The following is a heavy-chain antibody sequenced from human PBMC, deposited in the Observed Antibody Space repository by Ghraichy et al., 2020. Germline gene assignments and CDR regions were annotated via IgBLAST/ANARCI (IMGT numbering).Heavy chain of an antibody. J-gene: IGHJ6*04. D-gene: IGHD6-19*01. CDR2: INHSGST. CDR1: GGSFSGYY. Sequence: SETLSLTCAVYGGSFSGYYWSWIRQPPGKGLEWIGEINHSGSTNYNPSLKSRVTISVDTSKNQFSLKLSSVTAADTAVYYCARGRRWLVYYYYYGMDVWGKGTTVTVSS. CDR3: ARGRRWLVYYYYYGMDV. V-gene: IGHV4-34*01.